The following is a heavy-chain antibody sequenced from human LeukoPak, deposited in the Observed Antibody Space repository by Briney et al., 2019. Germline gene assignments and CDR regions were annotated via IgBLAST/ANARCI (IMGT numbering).Heavy chain of an antibody. CDR2: IKEDGSEK. CDR1: GFTFSNYW. CDR3: AREQQLVPFFDY. Sequence: GGSLRLSCAASGFTFSNYWMSWVRQAPGKGLEWVANIKEDGSEKYYVNSVKGRYTISRDNAKNSLYLQMNSLRAEDTALYYCAREQQLVPFFDYWGQGILVTVSS. J-gene: IGHJ4*02. D-gene: IGHD6-13*01. V-gene: IGHV3-7*01.